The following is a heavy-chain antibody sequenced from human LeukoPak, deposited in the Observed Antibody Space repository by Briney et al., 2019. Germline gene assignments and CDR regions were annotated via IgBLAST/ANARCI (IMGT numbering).Heavy chain of an antibody. D-gene: IGHD5-18*01. CDR3: ARLRGTAPPRYYYYGMDV. V-gene: IGHV4-39*01. CDR1: GGPISSSSYY. Sequence: SETLSLTCTVSGGPISSSSYYWGWIRQPPGKGLEWIGSIYYSGSTYYNPSLKSRVTISVDTSKDQFSLKLSSVTAADTAVYYCARLRGTAPPRYYYYGMDVWGQGTTVTVSS. CDR2: IYYSGST. J-gene: IGHJ6*02.